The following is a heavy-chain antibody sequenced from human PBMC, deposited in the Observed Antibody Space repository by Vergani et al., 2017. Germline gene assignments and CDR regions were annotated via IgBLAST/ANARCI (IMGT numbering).Heavy chain of an antibody. V-gene: IGHV3-23*01. CDR1: GFTSSTCI. CDR3: AKGVITGEHYFDY. Sequence: EVQLLESGGGFVQRGGSLRLSCAASGFTSSTCIMSWVRQAPGKGLEWVSSISGTGAKTYYADSVKGRLTISRDNSKNTLYLQMNSLRAADTAVYYCAKGVITGEHYFDYWGQGTLVTVSS. CDR2: ISGTGAKT. D-gene: IGHD3-16*01. J-gene: IGHJ4*02.